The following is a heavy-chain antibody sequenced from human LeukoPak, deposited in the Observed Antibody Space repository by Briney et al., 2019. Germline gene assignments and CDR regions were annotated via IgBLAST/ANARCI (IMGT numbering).Heavy chain of an antibody. D-gene: IGHD6-13*01. CDR1: GGSISNYY. CDR3: ARQLGLSYSSSWEAYAFDI. J-gene: IGHJ3*02. V-gene: IGHV4-4*07. CDR2: IFASGST. Sequence: PSETLSLTCTVSGGSISNYYWSWIRQPAGKGLEWIGRIFASGSTLDNPSLKSRVTMAVDTSKNQFFLILSSVTAADTAVYYCARQLGLSYSSSWEAYAFDIWGQGTMVTVSS.